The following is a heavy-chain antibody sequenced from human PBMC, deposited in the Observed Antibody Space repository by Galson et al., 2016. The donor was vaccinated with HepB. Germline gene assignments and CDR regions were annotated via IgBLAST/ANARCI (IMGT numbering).Heavy chain of an antibody. D-gene: IGHD2-8*01. CDR3: TKRCMTNTCHNADDF. CDR2: IGGDGAT. Sequence: SLRLSCAASGFTVSSNYMSWVRQAPGKGLERVSTIGGDGATFYGDSVKGRFTISRDDSKSTLYLRMDSLRVEDTATYHCTKRCMTNTCHNADDFWGQGTLVTVSS. V-gene: IGHV3-53*01. CDR1: GFTVSSNY. J-gene: IGHJ4*02.